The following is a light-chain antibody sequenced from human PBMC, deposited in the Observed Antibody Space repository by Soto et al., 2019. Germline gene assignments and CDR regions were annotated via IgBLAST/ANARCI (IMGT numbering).Light chain of an antibody. CDR2: DAS. V-gene: IGKV1-5*01. CDR1: QSISSW. J-gene: IGKJ2*01. CDR3: QQYDSYSYT. Sequence: DIQMTQSPSTLSVSVGDRVTITCRASQSISSWLAWYQQKPGKAPKVLIYDASSLERGVPSRFSGSGSGTEFPLTISKLQPYDFSTYYCQQYDSYSYTFGQGTKLEIK.